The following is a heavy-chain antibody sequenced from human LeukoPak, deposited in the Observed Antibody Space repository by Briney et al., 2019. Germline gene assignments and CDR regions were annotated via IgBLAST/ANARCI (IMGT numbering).Heavy chain of an antibody. V-gene: IGHV3-7*04. D-gene: IGHD3-10*01. CDR3: ARGSGGSEYYFDY. CDR2: IKQDGSEK. J-gene: IGHJ4*02. Sequence: GGSPRLSCAAPGFTLSINWMSWVRHAPRKGLGRVANIKQDGSEKYYVDSVKGRFTISRDNAKSSLYLQMNSLRADDTAVYYCARGSGGSEYYFDYWGQGTLVTVSS. CDR1: GFTLSINW.